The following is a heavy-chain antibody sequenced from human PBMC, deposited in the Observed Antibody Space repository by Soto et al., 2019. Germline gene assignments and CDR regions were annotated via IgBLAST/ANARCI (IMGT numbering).Heavy chain of an antibody. J-gene: IGHJ4*02. Sequence: EVQLVESGGGLVQPGGSLRLSCAASGFTFSSYSMNWVRQAPGKGPEWVSYISSSSSTIYYADSVKGRFTISRDNAKNSLYLQMNSLRDEDTAVYYCARDYNVLRYFDWLLPTYFDYWGQGTLVTVSS. CDR3: ARDYNVLRYFDWLLPTYFDY. CDR1: GFTFSSYS. D-gene: IGHD3-9*01. CDR2: ISSSSSTI. V-gene: IGHV3-48*02.